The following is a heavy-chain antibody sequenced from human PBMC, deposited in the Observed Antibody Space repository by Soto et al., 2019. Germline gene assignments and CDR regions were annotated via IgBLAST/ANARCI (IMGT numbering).Heavy chain of an antibody. D-gene: IGHD1-26*01. Sequence: SETLSLTCAVSGYSISSGYYWGWIRQPPGKGLEWIGSIYHSGSTYYNPSLKSRVTISVDTSKNQFSLKLSSVTAADTAVYYCARSVVGASAGWFDPWGQGTLVTISS. CDR2: IYHSGST. J-gene: IGHJ5*02. V-gene: IGHV4-38-2*01. CDR1: GYSISSGYY. CDR3: ARSVVGASAGWFDP.